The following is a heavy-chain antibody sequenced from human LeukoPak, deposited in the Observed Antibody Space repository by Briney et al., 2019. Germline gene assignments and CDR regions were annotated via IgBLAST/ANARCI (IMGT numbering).Heavy chain of an antibody. CDR1: GYTFTDYY. V-gene: IGHV1-2*02. CDR3: ARDAEY. J-gene: IGHJ4*02. Sequence: ASVKVSCKASGYTFTDYYLHWVRQAPGQGLEWVGWINPITGGTNYAQKFQGRATMTRDTSISTAYMELSSLRSDDTAAFYCARDAEYWGQGTLVTVSS. CDR2: INPITGGT.